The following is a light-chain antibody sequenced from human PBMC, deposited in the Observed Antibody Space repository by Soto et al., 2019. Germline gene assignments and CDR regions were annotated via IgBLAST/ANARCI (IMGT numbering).Light chain of an antibody. V-gene: IGLV2-14*03. CDR3: NSYTSSSTYV. CDR1: SSDVGGYDY. J-gene: IGLJ1*01. CDR2: DVS. Sequence: QSALTQPASVSGSPGQSITISCTGTSSDVGGYDYVSWYQQHPGKAPKLIIYDVSDRPSGVSYRFSGSKSGSTASLSISGLQAEDEADYYCNSYTSSSTYVFGTGTKLTVL.